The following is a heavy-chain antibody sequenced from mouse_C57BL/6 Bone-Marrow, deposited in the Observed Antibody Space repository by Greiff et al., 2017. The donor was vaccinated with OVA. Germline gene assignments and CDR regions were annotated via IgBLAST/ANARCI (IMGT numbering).Heavy chain of an antibody. CDR2: IYPGSGST. V-gene: IGHV1-55*01. CDR1: GYTFTSYW. CDR3: ARGGGSWFAY. J-gene: IGHJ3*01. Sequence: QVQLQQSGAELVKPGASVKMSCKASGYTFTSYWITWVKQRPGQGREWIGDIYPGSGSTNYNEKFKSKATLTVDTSSSTAYMQLSSLTSEDSAVYYCARGGGSWFAYWGQGTLVTVSA.